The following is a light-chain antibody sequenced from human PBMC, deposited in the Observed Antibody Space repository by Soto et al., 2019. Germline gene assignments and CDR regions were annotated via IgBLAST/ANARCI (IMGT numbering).Light chain of an antibody. V-gene: IGLV2-23*02. CDR1: SSDVGSYNL. CDR2: EVS. J-gene: IGLJ1*01. CDR3: CSYAGSSTHYV. Sequence: QSVLTQPASVPGSPGQSITISCTGTSSDVGSYNLASWYQQHPGKAPKLMIYEVSKRPSGVSNRFSGSKSGNTASLTISGLQAEDEADYYCCSYAGSSTHYVFGTGTKVTVL.